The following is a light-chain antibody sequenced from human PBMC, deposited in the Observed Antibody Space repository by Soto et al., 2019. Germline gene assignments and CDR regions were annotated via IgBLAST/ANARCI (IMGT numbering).Light chain of an antibody. CDR2: DAS. CDR3: QKCDYLPL. J-gene: IGKJ3*01. CDR1: HDITSY. Sequence: DIQMTQSPSSLSASVGDRVTITCQASHDITSYLNWYQHKPGKAPKLLIYDASILEAGVPSRFSGSGSGTDFTFTISRLQPEDFATYYFQKCDYLPLFGPGTTVDFK. V-gene: IGKV1-33*01.